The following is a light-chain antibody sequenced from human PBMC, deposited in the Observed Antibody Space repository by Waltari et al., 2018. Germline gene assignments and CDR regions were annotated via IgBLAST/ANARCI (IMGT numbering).Light chain of an antibody. CDR1: QSISTY. J-gene: IGKJ1*01. CDR3: QQAYSTPWT. Sequence: DIQMTQSPSSLSASVGDRVTITCRTSQSISTYFNWCQQKPGKAPKLLIYGGSSLQSGVPSRFSGSGSGTDFSFTISSLQPEDFATYFCQQAYSTPWTFGQGTKVEIK. V-gene: IGKV1-39*01. CDR2: GGS.